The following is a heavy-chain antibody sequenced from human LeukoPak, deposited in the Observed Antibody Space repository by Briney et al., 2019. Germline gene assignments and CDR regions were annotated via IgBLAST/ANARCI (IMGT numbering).Heavy chain of an antibody. CDR2: IYYSGST. Sequence: SETLSLTCTVPGGSISSYYWSWIRQPPGKGLEWIGYIYYSGSTNYNPSLKSRVTISVDTSKNQFSLKLSSVTAADTAVYYCAGTYYYDSSGYYHYSLWGQGTLVTVSS. J-gene: IGHJ4*02. CDR3: AGTYYYDSSGYYHYSL. D-gene: IGHD3-22*01. CDR1: GGSISSYY. V-gene: IGHV4-59*01.